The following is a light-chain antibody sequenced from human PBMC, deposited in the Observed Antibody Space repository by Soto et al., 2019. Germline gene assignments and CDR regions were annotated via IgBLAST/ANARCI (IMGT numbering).Light chain of an antibody. V-gene: IGKV3-15*01. CDR1: QSVGTN. Sequence: EILMTQSPATLSVSPGERATLSCRTSQSVGTNLAWYRQKPGQAPRLLIYGVSTRATGIPARFSGSGSGTEFTLTISSLQSEDFALYHCHQYNNWPVSFGQGTKLEIK. CDR3: HQYNNWPVS. J-gene: IGKJ2*03. CDR2: GVS.